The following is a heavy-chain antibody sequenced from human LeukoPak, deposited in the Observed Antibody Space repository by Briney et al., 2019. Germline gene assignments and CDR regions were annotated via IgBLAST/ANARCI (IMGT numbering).Heavy chain of an antibody. D-gene: IGHD1-1*01. V-gene: IGHV4-34*01. J-gene: IGHJ4*03. CDR3: ARGPTISETGYFDY. CDR2: INHRGDT. Sequence: SETLSLTCAVYGGSFSSYYWSWIRQSPGKGLEWIAEINHRGDTNYNPSVKSRVTISVDTPKNQFSLKVTSLTAADTAVYYCARGPTISETGYFDYWGQGTLVTVSS. CDR1: GGSFSSYY.